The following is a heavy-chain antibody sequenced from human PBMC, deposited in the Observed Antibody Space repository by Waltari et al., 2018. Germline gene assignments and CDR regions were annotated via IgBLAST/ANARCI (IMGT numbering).Heavy chain of an antibody. V-gene: IGHV4-4*02. D-gene: IGHD1-1*01. CDR2: VRGDGKT. CDR3: ARDRGRGLYLDT. CDR1: VHSMSTSDY. J-gene: IGHJ4*02. Sequence: QLQLQESGPGLVTPSGTLSLICAVSVHSMSTSDYWSWVRQPPGKGLEGIGQVRGDGKTNYNPSFASRVTMSLDTSTYHFALKLTSATAADTALYYCARDRGRGLYLDTWGQGTLVTVSP.